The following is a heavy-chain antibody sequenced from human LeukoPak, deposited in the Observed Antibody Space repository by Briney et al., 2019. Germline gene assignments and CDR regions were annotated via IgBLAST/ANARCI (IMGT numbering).Heavy chain of an antibody. J-gene: IGHJ4*02. CDR3: ARMKVIKGASLDY. Sequence: GGSLRLSRAASGFSFSKYAMHWVRQAPGKGLEWVAVISFDETKKYYADSVKGRFTISRDNSNNTLFLQMNSVKTEDTAVYFCARMKVIKGASLDYWGQGSLVTVSS. V-gene: IGHV3-30-3*01. CDR1: GFSFSKYA. D-gene: IGHD2-21*01. CDR2: ISFDETKK.